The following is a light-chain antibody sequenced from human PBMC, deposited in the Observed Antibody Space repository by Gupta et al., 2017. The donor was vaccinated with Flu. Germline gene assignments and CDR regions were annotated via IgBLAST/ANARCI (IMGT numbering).Light chain of an antibody. V-gene: IGKV3-11*01. CDR3: QRRTNRPPWT. CDR1: QSISRY. Sequence: EIVLTQSPATLSLSPGERATLSCRASQSISRYLAWYQQRPGQAPRLLIYVASNRATGIPARFTGSGCGTDFTLTISSREPEDVAVYYCQRRTNRPPWTFGQGTKVEIK. CDR2: VAS. J-gene: IGKJ1*01.